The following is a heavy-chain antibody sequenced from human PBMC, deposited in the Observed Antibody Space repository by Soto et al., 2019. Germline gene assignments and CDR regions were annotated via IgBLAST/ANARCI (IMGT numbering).Heavy chain of an antibody. J-gene: IGHJ6*02. CDR1: GYSFTSYW. D-gene: IGHD4-17*01. CDR3: AREHYGDSYYYGMDV. CDR2: IYPGDSDT. Sequence: GESLKISCKGCGYSFTSYWIGWVRQMPGKGLEWMGIIYPGDSDTRYSPSFQGQVTISADKSISTAYLQWSSLKASDTAMYYCAREHYGDSYYYGMDVWGQGTTVTVSS. V-gene: IGHV5-51*01.